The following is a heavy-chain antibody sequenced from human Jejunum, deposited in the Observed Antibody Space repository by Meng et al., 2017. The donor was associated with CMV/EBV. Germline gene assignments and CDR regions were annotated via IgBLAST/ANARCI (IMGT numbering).Heavy chain of an antibody. Sequence: QLQLVHPGYELKKAGGSVKVSCKASGYTFTRYPMNWVRQAPGQGLEWMGWINTNTGNPTYAQGFTGRFVFSLDTSVSTAYLQINSLRADDTAVYYCARDSPLDGYSLLDYWGQGTLVTVSS. CDR3: ARDSPLDGYSLLDY. D-gene: IGHD5-24*01. J-gene: IGHJ4*02. CDR2: INTNTGNP. CDR1: GYTFTRYP. V-gene: IGHV7-4-1*02.